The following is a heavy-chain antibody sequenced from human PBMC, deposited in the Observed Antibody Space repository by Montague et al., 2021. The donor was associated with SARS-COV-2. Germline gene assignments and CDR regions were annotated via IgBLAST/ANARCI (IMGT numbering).Heavy chain of an antibody. CDR2: IYFSGST. CDR3: ARDAPGWVGRAFDV. Sequence: TLSLTCTVSGGSITATDYYWSWVRQVPGKGLEWLGDIYFSGSTHYNPSLASRLTMSVDTSKNQFSLSVTSVTDADTAVYLCARDAPGWVGRAFDVWGHGTLVTVSS. D-gene: IGHD6-19*01. CDR1: GGSITATDYY. J-gene: IGHJ3*01. V-gene: IGHV4-31*03.